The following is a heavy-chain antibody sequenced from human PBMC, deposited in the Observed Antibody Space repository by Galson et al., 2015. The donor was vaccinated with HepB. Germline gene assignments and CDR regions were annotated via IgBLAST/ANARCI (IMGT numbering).Heavy chain of an antibody. CDR1: GYTFTSYG. V-gene: IGHV1-18*04. CDR2: ISAYNGNT. CDR3: ARQNSDFWSGTGVGYYMDV. Sequence: QSGAEVKKPGASVKVSCKASGYTFTSYGISWVRQAPGQGLEWMGWISAYNGNTNYAQKLQGRVTMTTDTSTSTAYMELRSLRSDDTAVYYCARQNSDFWSGTGVGYYMDVWGKGTTVTVSS. D-gene: IGHD3-3*01. J-gene: IGHJ6*03.